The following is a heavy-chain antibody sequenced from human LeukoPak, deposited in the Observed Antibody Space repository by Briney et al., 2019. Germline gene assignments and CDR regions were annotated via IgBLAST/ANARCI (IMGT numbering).Heavy chain of an antibody. CDR3: ARDKIVGPTALDY. Sequence: GGSLRLSCAASGFTFSSYAMSWVRQAPGKGLEWVSGISGSGGRTYYADSVKGRFTISRDNSRNSLYLQMNSLRAEDTSVYYCARDKIVGPTALDYWGRGTLVTVSS. J-gene: IGHJ4*02. D-gene: IGHD2-21*01. CDR2: ISGSGGRT. V-gene: IGHV3-23*01. CDR1: GFTFSSYA.